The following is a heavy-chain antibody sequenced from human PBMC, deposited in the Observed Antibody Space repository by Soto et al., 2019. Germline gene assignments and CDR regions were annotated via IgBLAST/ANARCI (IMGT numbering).Heavy chain of an antibody. D-gene: IGHD6-19*01. V-gene: IGHV1-69*01. CDR2: IIPIFGTA. CDR1: GGTFSSYA. J-gene: IGHJ4*02. Sequence: QVQLVQSGAEVKKPGSSVKVSCKASGGTFSSYAISWVRQAPGQGLEWMGGIIPIFGTANYAQKFQGRVTITADESTSTAYRELSSLRSEDTGVYYCARGGNEWLVKGGAFDYWGQGTLVTVSS. CDR3: ARGGNEWLVKGGAFDY.